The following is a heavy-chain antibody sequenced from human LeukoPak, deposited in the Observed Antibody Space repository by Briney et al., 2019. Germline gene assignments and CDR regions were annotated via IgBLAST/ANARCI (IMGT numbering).Heavy chain of an antibody. CDR3: ARSTGGLWFPTFDY. J-gene: IGHJ4*02. V-gene: IGHV4-4*07. CDR1: GGSISSYY. D-gene: IGHD3-10*01. Sequence: PSETLSLTCTVSGGSISSYYWSWIRQPAGKGLEWIGRIYTSGSTNYNPSLKSRVTSSVDTSKNQFSLKLSSVTAADTAVYYCARSTGGLWFPTFDYWGQGTLVTVSS. CDR2: IYTSGST.